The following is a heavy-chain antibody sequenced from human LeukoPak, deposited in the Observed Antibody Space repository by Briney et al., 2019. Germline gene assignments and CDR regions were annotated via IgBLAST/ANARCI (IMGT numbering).Heavy chain of an antibody. J-gene: IGHJ4*02. Sequence: ASVKVSCKASGYTFTSYAMHWVRQAPGQRLEWMGWINAGNGNTKYSQKFQGRVTITRDTSASTAYMELSSLRSDDTAVYYCARYSSSWYGGLDYWGQGTLVTVSS. CDR2: INAGNGNT. D-gene: IGHD6-13*01. V-gene: IGHV1-3*01. CDR1: GYTFTSYA. CDR3: ARYSSSWYGGLDY.